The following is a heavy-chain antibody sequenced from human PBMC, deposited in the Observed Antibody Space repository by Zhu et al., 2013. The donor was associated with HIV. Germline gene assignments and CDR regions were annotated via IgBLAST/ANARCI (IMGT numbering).Heavy chain of an antibody. Sequence: AELVQSGAEVVRPGASVTVSCKSSGYAFVGYYMHWVRQAPGQGPESMGWINPRNGDTKYAPNFQGRLTLTRDTSISTIYMVLNSLTSEDTAVYYCARDHTISYAYDVWGQGTRVSVSS. J-gene: IGHJ3*01. CDR2: INPRNGDT. V-gene: IGHV1-2*07. CDR3: ARDHTISYAYDV. CDR1: GYAFVGYY.